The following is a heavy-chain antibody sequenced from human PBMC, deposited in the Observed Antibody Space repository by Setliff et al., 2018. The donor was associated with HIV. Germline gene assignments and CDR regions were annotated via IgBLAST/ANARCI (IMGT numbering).Heavy chain of an antibody. CDR2: IYYSGITY. Sequence: SETLSLTCTVSGGSISSGNYYWSWIRQHPGKGLEWIGNIYYSGITYYYNPSLKSRVTISVDTSKNQFSLKLTSVSAADTAIFYCARATTGYSSIWYRNGLTYYYYMDVWGRGTKVTVSS. J-gene: IGHJ6*03. CDR1: GGSISSGNYY. CDR3: ARATTGYSSIWYRNGLTYYYYMDV. D-gene: IGHD6-13*01. V-gene: IGHV4-31*03.